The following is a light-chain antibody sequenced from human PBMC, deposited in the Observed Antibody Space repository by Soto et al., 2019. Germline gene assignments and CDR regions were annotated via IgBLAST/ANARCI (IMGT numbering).Light chain of an antibody. CDR1: KDIGTK. Sequence: EIVITHAIASLSVSAGERASLPCGPSKDIGTKLAWYQQKPAQSPRLVIYDTSTRATGFPARFSGSGSGTEFTLTISSLQSEDFAVYYCKQYKNWPPFPFGQGTRLAIK. J-gene: IGKJ5*01. CDR2: DTS. CDR3: KQYKNWPPFP. V-gene: IGKV3-15*01.